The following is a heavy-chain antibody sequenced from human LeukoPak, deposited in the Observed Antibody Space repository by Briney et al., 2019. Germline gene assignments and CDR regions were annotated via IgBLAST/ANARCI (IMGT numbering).Heavy chain of an antibody. J-gene: IGHJ4*02. CDR3: AKDVFGDYDFWSGYPVFDY. Sequence: GGSLRLSCAASGFTFSNYAMSWVRQAPGKGLEWVSAISGSGGSTYYADSVKGRFTISRDNSKNTLYLQMNSLRAEDTAVYYCAKDVFGDYDFWSGYPVFDYWGQGTLVTVSS. CDR2: ISGSGGST. D-gene: IGHD3-3*01. CDR1: GFTFSNYA. V-gene: IGHV3-23*01.